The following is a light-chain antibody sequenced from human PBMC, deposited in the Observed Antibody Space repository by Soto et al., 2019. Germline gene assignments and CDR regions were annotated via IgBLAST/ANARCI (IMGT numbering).Light chain of an antibody. CDR3: QHYGSSLSIT. Sequence: EIVLAQSPGTLSLSPGERVTLSFRASQSVSSSYLAWYQQKPGQAPRLLIYGASSRATDIPDRFSGSGSGTDFTLTISRLEPEDFAVYYCQHYGSSLSITFGQGTRLEIK. V-gene: IGKV3-20*01. CDR2: GAS. CDR1: QSVSSSY. J-gene: IGKJ5*01.